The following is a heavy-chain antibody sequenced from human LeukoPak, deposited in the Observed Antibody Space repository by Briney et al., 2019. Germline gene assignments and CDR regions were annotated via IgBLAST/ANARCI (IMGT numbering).Heavy chain of an antibody. CDR3: ARENNDYGGKKAFDY. CDR2: IHYSGNT. D-gene: IGHD4-23*01. J-gene: IGHJ4*02. V-gene: IGHV4-30-4*01. CDR1: GGSSRSGDYF. Sequence: SETLSLTCAVSGGSSRSGDYFWSWIRQPPGKGLEWIGHIHYSGNTYYNPSLKSRVSISVDTSKNQFSLKLSSVTVADTAVYYCARENNDYGGKKAFDYWGQGTLVTVSS.